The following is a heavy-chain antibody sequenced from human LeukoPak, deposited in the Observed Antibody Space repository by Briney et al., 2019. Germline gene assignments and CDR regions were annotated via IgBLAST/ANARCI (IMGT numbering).Heavy chain of an antibody. CDR2: IIPIFGTA. CDR1: GGTFSSYA. J-gene: IGHJ4*02. CDR3: AREFYDSSGYYFPY. D-gene: IGHD3-22*01. Sequence: ASVKVSWKASGGTFSSYAISWVRQAPGQGLEWMGGIIPIFGTANYAQKFQGRVTITTDESTSTAYMELSSLRSEDTAVYYCAREFYDSSGYYFPYWGQGTLVTVSS. V-gene: IGHV1-69*05.